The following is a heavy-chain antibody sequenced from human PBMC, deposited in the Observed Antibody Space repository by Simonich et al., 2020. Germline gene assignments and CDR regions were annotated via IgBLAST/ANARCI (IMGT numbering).Heavy chain of an antibody. CDR1: GYTFTSYG. CDR3: ARASRGTWWYYYFDY. CDR2: LRAYNGNT. J-gene: IGHJ4*02. V-gene: IGHV1-18*01. D-gene: IGHD2-15*01. Sequence: QVQLVQSGAEVKKPGASVKVSCKASGYTFTSYGISWVRQAPGQGLEWMGWLRAYNGNTNYAQKLQGRVTMTTDTSTSTAYRELRSRRSDDTAVYYCARASRGTWWYYYFDYWGQGTLVTVSS.